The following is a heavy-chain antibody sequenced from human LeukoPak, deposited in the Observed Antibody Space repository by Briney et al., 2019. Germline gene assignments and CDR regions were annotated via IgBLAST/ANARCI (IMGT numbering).Heavy chain of an antibody. Sequence: PWGSLRLSCAASGFTFRRYAMHWVRQPPGKGLEWVAALSFDETYTFSEDSVKRRFISARANSNHTLSLEMNSLRPEDTAVYFCARGQGGRFKYWGQGTLVTVSS. D-gene: IGHD2-15*01. CDR3: ARGQGGRFKY. J-gene: IGHJ4*02. V-gene: IGHV3-30*01. CDR1: GFTFRRYA. CDR2: LSFDETYT.